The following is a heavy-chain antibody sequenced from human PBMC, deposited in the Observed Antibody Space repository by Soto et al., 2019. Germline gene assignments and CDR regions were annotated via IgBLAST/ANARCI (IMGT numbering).Heavy chain of an antibody. V-gene: IGHV4-30-4*01. CDR3: VRDRYWYYFDY. Sequence: QVQLQESGPGLVKPSQTLSLTCTVSGGSVSSGDYYWSWIRQPPGKGLEWIGYIYYSGSTYYNPSLKSRITISIDTSKNQFSLKLSSVTAADTAVYYCVRDRYWYYFDYWGQGTLVTVSS. D-gene: IGHD2-8*02. J-gene: IGHJ4*02. CDR2: IYYSGST. CDR1: GGSVSSGDYY.